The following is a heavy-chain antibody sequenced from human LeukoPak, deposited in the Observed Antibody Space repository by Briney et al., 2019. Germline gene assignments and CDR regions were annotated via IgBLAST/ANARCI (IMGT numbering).Heavy chain of an antibody. CDR1: AFTFSSYS. CDR2: ISSSGSYI. Sequence: GGSLRLSCAASAFTFSSYSMNWVRQAPGKGLEWVSSISSSGSYIYYADSVKGRFTISRDNARKSLYLQMNSLRAEDTAVYYCARLRYHDFWSGYWKYYYYMDVWGKGTTVTVSS. V-gene: IGHV3-21*01. J-gene: IGHJ6*03. CDR3: ARLRYHDFWSGYWKYYYYMDV. D-gene: IGHD3-3*01.